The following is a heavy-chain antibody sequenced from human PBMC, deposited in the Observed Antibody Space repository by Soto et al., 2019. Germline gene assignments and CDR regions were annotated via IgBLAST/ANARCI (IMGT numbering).Heavy chain of an antibody. CDR3: AREYGYQLPPNYYYYYGMDV. CDR1: GFTFSSYS. Sequence: EVQLVESGGGLVKPGGSLRLSCAASGFTFSSYSMNWVRQAPGKGLEWVSSTSSSSSYIYYADSVKGRFTISRDNAKNSLYLQMNSLRAEDTAVYYCAREYGYQLPPNYYYYYGMDVWGHGATVTVSS. CDR2: TSSSSSYI. V-gene: IGHV3-21*01. J-gene: IGHJ6*02. D-gene: IGHD2-2*01.